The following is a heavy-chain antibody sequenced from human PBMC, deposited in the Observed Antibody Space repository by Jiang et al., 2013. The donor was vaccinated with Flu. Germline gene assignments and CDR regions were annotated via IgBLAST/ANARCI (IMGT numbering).Heavy chain of an antibody. CDR1: GGTFSSYA. Sequence: GAEVKKPGSSVKVSCKASGGTFSSYAISWVRQAPGQGLEWMGGIIPIFGTANYVQKFQGRVTITADKSTSTAYMELSSLRSEDTAVYYCAILCSSTSCYREDAFDIWGQGTMVTVSS. CDR3: AILCSSTSCYREDAFDI. D-gene: IGHD2-2*01. CDR2: IIPIFGTA. J-gene: IGHJ3*02. V-gene: IGHV1-69*06.